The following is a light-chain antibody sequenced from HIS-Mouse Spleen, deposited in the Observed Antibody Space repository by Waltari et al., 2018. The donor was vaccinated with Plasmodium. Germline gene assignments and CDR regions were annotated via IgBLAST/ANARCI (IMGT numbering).Light chain of an antibody. V-gene: IGLV2-8*01. Sequence: QSALTQPPSASGSPGQSVTISCTGTSSDVGGSNYVSWYQQHPGKAPKLMIYEVSKRPSGVPGCFLGSKSGHTASLTVSGLQAEDEANYYCSSYAGSNNLVFGGGTKLTVL. J-gene: IGLJ2*01. CDR1: SSDVGGSNY. CDR2: EVS. CDR3: SSYAGSNNLV.